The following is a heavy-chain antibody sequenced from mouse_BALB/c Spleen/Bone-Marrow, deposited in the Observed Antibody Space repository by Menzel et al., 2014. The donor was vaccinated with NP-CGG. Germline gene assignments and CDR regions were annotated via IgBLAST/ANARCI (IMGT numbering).Heavy chain of an antibody. CDR1: GFDFSRYW. J-gene: IGHJ3*01. D-gene: IGHD1-1*01. V-gene: IGHV4-1*02. Sequence: EVQVVESGGGLVQPGGSLKLSCAASGFDFSRYWMSWVRQAPGKGLEWIGEINPDSSTIDYTPSLKDKFIMSRDNAKSTLYLQMSKVRSEDTALYYCARPPIRGVAYWGQGTLVTVSA. CDR2: INPDSSTI. CDR3: ARPPIRGVAY.